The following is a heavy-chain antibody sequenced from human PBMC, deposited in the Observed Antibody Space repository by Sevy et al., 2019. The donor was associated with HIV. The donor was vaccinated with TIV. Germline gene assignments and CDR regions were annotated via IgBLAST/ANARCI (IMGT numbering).Heavy chain of an antibody. Sequence: GESLKIFCAASASGINFSGYWMSWVRQVPGKGLEWVANINEDGTRDYYVGSVKGRFTISRDNAKKSLYLQMNTVRVEDTGVYYCARDNAGYDFWGQGTLVTVSS. J-gene: IGHJ4*02. CDR1: GINFSGYW. CDR3: ARDNAGYDF. D-gene: IGHD5-12*01. CDR2: INEDGTRD. V-gene: IGHV3-7*01.